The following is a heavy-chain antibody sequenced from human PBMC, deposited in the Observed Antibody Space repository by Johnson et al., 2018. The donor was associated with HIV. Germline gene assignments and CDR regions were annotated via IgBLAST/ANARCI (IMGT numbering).Heavy chain of an antibody. J-gene: IGHJ3*02. CDR3: AREQELIGERAFDI. CDR1: GFTFRSYA. D-gene: IGHD6-13*01. V-gene: IGHV3-30*04. CDR2: ITYDGRNK. Sequence: QVQLVESGGAVVQPGRSLRVSCAASGFTFRSYAMHWVRQAPGKGLEWVAVITYDGRNKYYADFVKGRFIISRDNSKNMTNLQMNGLSGEDTADYYCAREQELIGERAFDIWGQGTMVTVSS.